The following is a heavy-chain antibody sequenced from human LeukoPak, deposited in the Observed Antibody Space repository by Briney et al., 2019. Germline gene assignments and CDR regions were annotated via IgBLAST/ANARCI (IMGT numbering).Heavy chain of an antibody. CDR2: INHSGST. V-gene: IGHV4-34*01. CDR3: ARASWNYYDSSGPYGMDV. CDR1: GGSFSGYY. D-gene: IGHD3-22*01. J-gene: IGHJ6*02. Sequence: PSETLSLTCAVYGGSFSGYYWSWIRQPPGKGLEWIGEINHSGSTNYNPSLKSRVTMSVDTSKNQFSLKLSSVTAADTAVYYCARASWNYYDSSGPYGMDVWGQGTTVTVSS.